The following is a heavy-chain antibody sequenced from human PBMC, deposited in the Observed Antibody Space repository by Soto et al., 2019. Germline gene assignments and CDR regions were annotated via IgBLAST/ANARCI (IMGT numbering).Heavy chain of an antibody. CDR2: MYSVERT. V-gene: IGHV4-4*02. Sequence: PSETLSLTCAVSGGSIRNKDWCRSWVRQSPGKGLEWIGEMYSVERTIYNPALKSRVTVSADESANRFSLRLNSVTAADTAVYYCARRGCDSIVECFDNWGQGILVTVSS. J-gene: IGHJ4*02. CDR3: ARRGCDSIVECFDN. CDR1: GGSIRNKDW. D-gene: IGHD2-21*02.